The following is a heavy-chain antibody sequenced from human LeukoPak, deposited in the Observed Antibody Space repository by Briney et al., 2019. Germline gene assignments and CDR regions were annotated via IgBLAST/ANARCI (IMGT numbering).Heavy chain of an antibody. CDR3: AREQGGGRYLPPDAFDI. CDR1: GFTFSSYS. D-gene: IGHD6-19*01. V-gene: IGHV3-21*01. Sequence: GGSLRLSCAASGFTFSSYSMNWVRQAPGKGLEWVSSISSSSSYIYYADSVKGRFTISRDNAKNSLYLQMNSLGAEDTAVYYCAREQGGGRYLPPDAFDIWGQGTMVTVSS. J-gene: IGHJ3*02. CDR2: ISSSSSYI.